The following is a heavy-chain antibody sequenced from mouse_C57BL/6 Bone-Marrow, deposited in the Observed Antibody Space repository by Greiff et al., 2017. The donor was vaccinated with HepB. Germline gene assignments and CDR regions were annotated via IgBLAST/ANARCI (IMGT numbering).Heavy chain of an antibody. CDR3: VRTGPPFDY. CDR2: IRSKSNNYAT. J-gene: IGHJ2*01. Sequence: DVQLQESGGGLVQPKGSLKLSCAASGFSFNTYAMNWVRQAPGKGLEWVARIRSKSNNYATYYADSVKDRFTISRDDSESMLYLQMNNLKTEDTAMYYCVRTGPPFDYWGQGTTLTVSS. D-gene: IGHD4-1*01. CDR1: GFSFNTYA. V-gene: IGHV10-1*01.